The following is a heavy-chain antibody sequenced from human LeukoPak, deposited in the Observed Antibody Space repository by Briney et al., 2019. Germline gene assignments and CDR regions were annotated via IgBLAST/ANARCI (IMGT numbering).Heavy chain of an antibody. CDR1: GVSFRRYY. V-gene: IGHV4-34*01. Sequence: PSETLSLTCAAYGVSFRRYYWSWIRQPPGKGLEWIGEINHSGSTNYNPSLKSRVTISVDTSKNQFSLKLSSVTAADTAVYYCARGNWFDPWGQGTLVTVSS. CDR2: INHSGST. J-gene: IGHJ5*02. CDR3: ARGNWFDP.